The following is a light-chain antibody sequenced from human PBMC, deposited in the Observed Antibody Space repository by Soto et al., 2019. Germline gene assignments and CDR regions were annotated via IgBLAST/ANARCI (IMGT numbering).Light chain of an antibody. J-gene: IGKJ1*01. V-gene: IGKV3-11*01. CDR3: QQSYSSPPT. CDR2: DAS. CDR1: QSVSSY. Sequence: VLPHCPGTLSLYPGERATLSCRASQSVSSYLAWYQQKPGQAPRLLIYDASNRATGIPARFSGSRSGPDFTLTISSLQPEDFATYYCQQSYSSPPTFGQGTKVDIK.